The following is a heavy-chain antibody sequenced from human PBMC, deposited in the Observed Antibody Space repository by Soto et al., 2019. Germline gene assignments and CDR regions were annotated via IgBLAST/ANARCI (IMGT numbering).Heavy chain of an antibody. D-gene: IGHD2-8*02. Sequence: PGGSLRLSCAASGFTFSSYAMSWVRQAPGKGLEWVSAISGGGSSTYYADSVKGRFTISVDKPKNQFSLRLNSVTAADTAVYYCARDEYVYGWSLAQGTPVTVSS. CDR2: ISGGGSST. CDR3: ARDEYVYGWS. J-gene: IGHJ5*02. V-gene: IGHV3-23*01. CDR1: GFTFSSYA.